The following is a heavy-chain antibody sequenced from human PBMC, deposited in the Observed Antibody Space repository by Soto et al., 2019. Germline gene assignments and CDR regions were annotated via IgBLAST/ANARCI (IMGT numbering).Heavy chain of an antibody. CDR1: GGTFSTYA. V-gene: IGHV1-69*01. Sequence: QVQLVQSGAEVKKPGSSVKVSCKASGGTFSTYAITWVRQAPGQGLEWLVGIIPIFGTTDYARKFQGRVTITAAESTSTVFIDLSSLTSEDTAVYYCARGVGAYYFDYWGQGTLVTVSS. D-gene: IGHD1-26*01. CDR2: IIPIFGTT. CDR3: ARGVGAYYFDY. J-gene: IGHJ4*02.